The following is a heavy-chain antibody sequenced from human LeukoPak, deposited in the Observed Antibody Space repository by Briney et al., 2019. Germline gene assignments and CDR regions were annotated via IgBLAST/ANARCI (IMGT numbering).Heavy chain of an antibody. CDR1: GFTFSSYD. V-gene: IGHV3-23*01. CDR3: AKGSHSSGYSSFDY. Sequence: GGSLRLSCAASGFTFSSYDMSWVRQAPGKGLEWVSGTSGGVTTYYADSVKGRFTISRDNSKNTLYLQMNSLRAEDTAVYYCAKGSHSSGYSSFDYWGQGTLVTVSS. J-gene: IGHJ4*02. D-gene: IGHD6-19*01. CDR2: TSGGVTT.